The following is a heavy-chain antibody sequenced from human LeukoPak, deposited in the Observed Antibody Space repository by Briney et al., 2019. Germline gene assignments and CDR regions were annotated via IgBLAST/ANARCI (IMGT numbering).Heavy chain of an antibody. J-gene: IGHJ5*02. CDR3: ARDSRFFVGGSWFDP. CDR1: GYTFTSYG. D-gene: IGHD3-3*01. CDR2: ISAYNGNT. Sequence: GASVKVSCKASGYTFTSYGISWVRQAPGQGLEWMGWISAYNGNTNYAQKLQGRVTMTTDTSTSTAYMELRSLRSDDTDVYYCARDSRFFVGGSWFDPWSQGTLVTVSS. V-gene: IGHV1-18*01.